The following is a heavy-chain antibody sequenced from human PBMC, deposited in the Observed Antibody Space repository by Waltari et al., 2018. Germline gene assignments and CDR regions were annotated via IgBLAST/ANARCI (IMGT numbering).Heavy chain of an antibody. Sequence: QVQLVESGGGVVQPGRSLRLSCAASGFRFSAYGFHWVRQAPGKGLEWVALISYDGTYKNYVDSVKGRFTVSSDNAKNTVYLQISSLRAEDTAVYYCARSNNFAFDYWGQGTLVTVSS. V-gene: IGHV3-30*03. D-gene: IGHD1-20*01. CDR1: GFRFSAYG. CDR3: ARSNNFAFDY. J-gene: IGHJ4*02. CDR2: ISYDGTYK.